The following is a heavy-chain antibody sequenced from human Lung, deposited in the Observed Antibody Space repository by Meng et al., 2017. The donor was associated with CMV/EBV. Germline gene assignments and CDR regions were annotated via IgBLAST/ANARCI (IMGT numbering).Heavy chain of an antibody. V-gene: IGHV1-46*02. Sequence: QVQLVEAGAGVKYPGASMQVACKASAYTFNYYYVHWVRQAPGQGREWMGVINPRGGSTNYAQKFQGRLTMTRDTSTSTVYMELSSLRSEDTAVYYCARGDGGNGSDYWGQGTLVTVSS. CDR3: ARGDGGNGSDY. J-gene: IGHJ4*02. CDR2: INPRGGST. CDR1: AYTFNYYY. D-gene: IGHD4-23*01.